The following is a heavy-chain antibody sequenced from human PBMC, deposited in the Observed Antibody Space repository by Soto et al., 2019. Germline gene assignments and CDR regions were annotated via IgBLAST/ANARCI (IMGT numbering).Heavy chain of an antibody. V-gene: IGHV3-23*01. D-gene: IGHD6-13*01. Sequence: PGGSLRLSCVASGFSFSSYAMSWVRQAPGKGLEWVSVISGSDGSTYYADSVKGRFTISRDNSMNTLYLQINSLRVEDTAVYYCARDRERDAWYEDYWGQGTLVTVSS. CDR1: GFSFSSYA. J-gene: IGHJ4*02. CDR2: ISGSDGST. CDR3: ARDRERDAWYEDY.